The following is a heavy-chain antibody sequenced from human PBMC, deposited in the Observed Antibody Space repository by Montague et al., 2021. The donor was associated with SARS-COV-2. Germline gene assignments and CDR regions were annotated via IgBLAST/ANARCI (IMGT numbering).Heavy chain of an antibody. CDR1: GGSISSSDYY. Sequence: SETLSLTCTVSGGSISSSDYYWGWIRQPPGKELEWIGCIYYTGSTYYNPSLKSRVTMSVDTSKNQFSLKLNSVTAADTAIYYCARATVDINMITVVISSVSHYFDSWGQGTLVTVSP. V-gene: IGHV4-39*07. CDR3: ARATVDINMITVVISSVSHYFDS. D-gene: IGHD3-16*01. CDR2: IYYTGST. J-gene: IGHJ4*02.